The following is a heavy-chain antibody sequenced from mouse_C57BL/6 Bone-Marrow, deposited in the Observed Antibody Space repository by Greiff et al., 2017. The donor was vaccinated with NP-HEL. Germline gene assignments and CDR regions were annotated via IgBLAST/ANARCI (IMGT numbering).Heavy chain of an antibody. Sequence: EVHLVESGGGLVQPGGSLKLSCAASGFTFSDYGMAWVRQAPRKGPEWVAFISNLAYSIYYADTVSGRFTFSRENAKNTLYLEMSSLKSEDTAMYYCARRDSSGYFAYWGQGTLVTVSA. CDR1: GFTFSDYG. V-gene: IGHV5-15*04. CDR3: ARRDSSGYFAY. CDR2: ISNLAYSI. D-gene: IGHD3-2*02. J-gene: IGHJ3*01.